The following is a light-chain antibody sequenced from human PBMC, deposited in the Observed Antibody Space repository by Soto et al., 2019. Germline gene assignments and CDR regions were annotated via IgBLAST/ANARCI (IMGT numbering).Light chain of an antibody. Sequence: EIVMTQSPATLSVSPGERATISCRASQSVSSNLAWYQQKPGQAPRLLIYDASTRATGIPGRFSGSGSGTEFTLTISSLQSEDFAVYYCQQYNNWPPVFTFGPGTKVDIK. J-gene: IGKJ3*01. V-gene: IGKV3-15*01. CDR1: QSVSSN. CDR3: QQYNNWPPVFT. CDR2: DAS.